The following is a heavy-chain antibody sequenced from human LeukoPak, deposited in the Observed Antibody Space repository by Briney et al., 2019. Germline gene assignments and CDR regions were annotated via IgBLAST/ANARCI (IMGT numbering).Heavy chain of an antibody. J-gene: IGHJ1*01. CDR3: ARGGIAAASEYFQH. CDR1: GYRFTNYW. V-gene: IGHV5-51*01. D-gene: IGHD6-25*01. Sequence: GESLKISCQGSGYRFTNYWIDWVRQMPGKGLEWMGRIYPGDSDTRYSPSFQGHVTISADKFVSTAYLQWTSLKASDTAMYYCARGGIAAASEYFQHWGQGTLVTVSS. CDR2: IYPGDSDT.